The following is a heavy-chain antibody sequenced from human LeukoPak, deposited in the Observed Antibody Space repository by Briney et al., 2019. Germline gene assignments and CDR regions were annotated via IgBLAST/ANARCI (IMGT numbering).Heavy chain of an antibody. Sequence: PSETLSLTCTVSGGSINNGDYYWSWIRQPPGKGLEWIAYIYDDGSTFYNPSLKSRVTISIDTSKNQFSLNLRSVTAADTAVYYCVRLTSSGEVFDYWGQGTLVTVSS. D-gene: IGHD2-15*01. CDR3: VRLTSSGEVFDY. V-gene: IGHV4-30-4*01. CDR1: GGSINNGDYY. J-gene: IGHJ4*02. CDR2: IYDDGST.